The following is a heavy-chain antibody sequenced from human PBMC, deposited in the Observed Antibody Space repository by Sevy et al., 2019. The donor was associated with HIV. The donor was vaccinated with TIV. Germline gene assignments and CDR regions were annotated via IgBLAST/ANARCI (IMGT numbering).Heavy chain of an antibody. CDR2: ISTDGGIT. J-gene: IGHJ4*02. V-gene: IGHV3-74*01. CDR3: GRDFKDTG. Sequence: GGSLRLSCVASGFTFSNYWMQWVRQAPGKGRDWVSGISTDGGITVCVDSVRGRFTVSRDNAKNTVYLEMNGLRADDTAVFYCGRDFKDTGWGQGTLVTVSS. D-gene: IGHD2-15*01. CDR1: GFTFSNYW.